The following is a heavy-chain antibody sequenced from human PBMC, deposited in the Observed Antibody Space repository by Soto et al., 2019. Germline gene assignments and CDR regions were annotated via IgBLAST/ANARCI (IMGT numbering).Heavy chain of an antibody. Sequence: QVQLMQSGAEVKKPGSSVKVSCKASGGSFPSDTISWVRQAPGQGLEWLGGIVPVFGTPNHAHKVQGRVTISADGSTNTAYMELTSLRPEDTAVYYCTRPSSGYYHDDFAIWGQGTLVTVSS. D-gene: IGHD3-22*01. CDR3: TRPSSGYYHDDFAI. CDR1: GGSFPSDT. J-gene: IGHJ3*02. CDR2: IVPVFGTP. V-gene: IGHV1-69*01.